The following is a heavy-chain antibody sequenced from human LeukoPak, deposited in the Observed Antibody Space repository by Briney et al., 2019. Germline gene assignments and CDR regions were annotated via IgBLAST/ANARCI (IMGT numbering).Heavy chain of an antibody. J-gene: IGHJ3*02. Sequence: ETLSLTCSVSGDSISSSSSYWGWIRQPPGKGLEWIGSIYSSGSTYYNPSLKSRVIIMIDTPKNHFSLTLSSVTAADTAVYYCARSDGYGLVGIWGQGTMVTVSS. D-gene: IGHD3-10*01. CDR2: IYSSGST. V-gene: IGHV4-39*07. CDR1: GDSISSSSSY. CDR3: ARSDGYGLVGI.